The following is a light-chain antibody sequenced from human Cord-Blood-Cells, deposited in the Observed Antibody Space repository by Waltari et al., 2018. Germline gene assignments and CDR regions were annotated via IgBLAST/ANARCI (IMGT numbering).Light chain of an antibody. J-gene: IGLJ1*01. CDR2: DVR. CDR3: SSYTSSSTNYV. Sequence: QSALTQPASVPGSPGQSITISCTGTSSDVGGCNSVSWYQPHTGKAPKLMIYDVRKRPSGVSNRFSGSKSGNTASLTISGLQAEDEADYYCSSYTSSSTNYVFGTGTKVTVL. V-gene: IGLV2-14*01. CDR1: SSDVGGCNS.